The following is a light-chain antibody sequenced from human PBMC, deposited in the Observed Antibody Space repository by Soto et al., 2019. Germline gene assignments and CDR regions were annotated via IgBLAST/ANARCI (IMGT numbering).Light chain of an antibody. V-gene: IGLV1-40*01. Sequence: QPVLTQPPSVYGATGQRVTISSTGGSSNIGAGYDVHWYQQLPGTAPKLLIYVNINRPSGVPDRFSGSKSGTSASLAITGLQAEDEADYYCQAYDSSLSVVFGGGTKLTVL. CDR2: VNI. J-gene: IGLJ2*01. CDR1: SSNIGAGYD. CDR3: QAYDSSLSVV.